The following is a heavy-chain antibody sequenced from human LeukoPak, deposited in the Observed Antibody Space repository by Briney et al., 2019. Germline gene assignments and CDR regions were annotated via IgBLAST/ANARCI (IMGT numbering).Heavy chain of an antibody. Sequence: PSETLSLTCTVSGGSISSSSYYWGWIRQPPGKGLEWIGSIYYSGSTYYNPSLKSRVTISVGTSKNQFSLKLSSLAAADTAVYYCARHPPYSSSCFDYWGQGTLVTVSS. J-gene: IGHJ4*02. V-gene: IGHV4-39*01. CDR3: ARHPPYSSSCFDY. D-gene: IGHD6-13*01. CDR1: GGSISSSSYY. CDR2: IYYSGST.